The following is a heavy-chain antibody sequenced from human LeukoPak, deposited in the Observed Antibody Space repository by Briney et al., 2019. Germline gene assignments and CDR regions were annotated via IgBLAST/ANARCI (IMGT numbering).Heavy chain of an antibody. V-gene: IGHV3-74*01. CDR2: IITDGSST. D-gene: IGHD6-19*01. CDR1: GFTFSTYW. CDR3: AREDVNIAVAASGPFDI. Sequence: PGGSLRLSCAASGFTFSTYWMHWVRHAPGKGLGWVSRIITDGSSTGYADSVKGRLTISRENAKNTLYLQMNSLRAEDTAVYYCAREDVNIAVAASGPFDIWGQGTMVTVSS. J-gene: IGHJ3*02.